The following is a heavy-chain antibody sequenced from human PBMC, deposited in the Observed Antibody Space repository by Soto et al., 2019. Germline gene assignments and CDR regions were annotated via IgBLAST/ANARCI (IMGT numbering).Heavy chain of an antibody. D-gene: IGHD2-15*01. Sequence: GASVKVSCKASGGTFSSYAISWVRQAPGQGLEWMGGIIPIFGTANYAQKFQGRVTITADESTSTAYMELSSLRSEDTAVYYCARDCSGGSCYLGLDYWGQGTLVTVSS. CDR3: ARDCSGGSCYLGLDY. CDR2: IIPIFGTA. J-gene: IGHJ4*02. V-gene: IGHV1-69*13. CDR1: GGTFSSYA.